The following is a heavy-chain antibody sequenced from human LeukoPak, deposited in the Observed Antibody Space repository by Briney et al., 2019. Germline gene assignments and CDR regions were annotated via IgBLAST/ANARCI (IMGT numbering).Heavy chain of an antibody. CDR3: AKDNFHGFRGASNAFDI. Sequence: GGSLRLSCAASGFTFSSYAMSWVRQAPGKGLEWVSAISGSGANTYYADSVKGRFTISRDNSKNTMYLQMNSLRAEDTAVYYCAKDNFHGFRGASNAFDIWGQGTMVTVSS. V-gene: IGHV3-23*01. CDR1: GFTFSSYA. J-gene: IGHJ3*02. D-gene: IGHD3-10*01. CDR2: ISGSGANT.